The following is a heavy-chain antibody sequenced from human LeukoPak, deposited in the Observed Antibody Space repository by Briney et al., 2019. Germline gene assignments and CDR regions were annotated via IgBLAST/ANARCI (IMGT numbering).Heavy chain of an antibody. CDR2: IYYSRST. D-gene: IGHD1-1*01. J-gene: IGHJ4*02. V-gene: IGHV4-59*01. Sequence: SETLSLTCTVSGGSISSYYWNWIRQPPGKGLEWIGYIYYSRSTNYNPSLKSRVTISVDTSKNQFSLKLSSVTAADTAVYYCARAGIAGTTFDYWGQGTLVTVSS. CDR1: GGSISSYY. CDR3: ARAGIAGTTFDY.